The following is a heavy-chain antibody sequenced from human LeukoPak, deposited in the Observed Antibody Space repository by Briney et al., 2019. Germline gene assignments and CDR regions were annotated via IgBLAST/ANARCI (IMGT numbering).Heavy chain of an antibody. J-gene: IGHJ4*02. CDR3: ARDMGVPAASYFFDY. CDR2: ISAYNGNT. Sequence: GASVKVSCKASGYTFTSYGISWVRQAPRQGLEWMGWISAYNGNTKYAQKLQGRATMTTDTSTSTAYMELRSLRSDDTAVFYCARDMGVPAASYFFDYWGQGTLVTVSS. CDR1: GYTFTSYG. D-gene: IGHD2-2*01. V-gene: IGHV1-18*01.